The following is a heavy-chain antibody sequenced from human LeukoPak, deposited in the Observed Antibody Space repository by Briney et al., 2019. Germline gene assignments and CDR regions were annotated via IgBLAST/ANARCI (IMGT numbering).Heavy chain of an antibody. V-gene: IGHV4-59*08. D-gene: IGHD6-6*01. CDR1: GGSISFTNW. CDR2: IYSSGST. J-gene: IGHJ5*02. Sequence: SETLSLTCGVSGGSISFTNWWTWVRQPPGKGLEWIGYIYSSGSTYYNPSLQSRVTISVDTSKNQFSLKLTSVTAADTAVYFCARHSSSSRGWFDPWGQGTLVTVSS. CDR3: ARHSSSSRGWFDP.